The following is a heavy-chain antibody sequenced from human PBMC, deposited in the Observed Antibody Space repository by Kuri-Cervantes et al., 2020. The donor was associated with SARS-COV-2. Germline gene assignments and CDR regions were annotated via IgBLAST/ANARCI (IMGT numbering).Heavy chain of an antibody. CDR3: ARGCSTNCQTALDY. J-gene: IGHJ4*02. Sequence: GGSLRLSCAASGFTFSYYYMSWVRQAPGKGLEWVANINQHGSDKYYVGSVEGRFTISRDNAKNSLCLQLNSLRAEDTAVYYCARGCSTNCQTALDYWGQGTLVTVSS. CDR2: INQHGSDK. V-gene: IGHV3-7*01. CDR1: GFTFSYYY. D-gene: IGHD2-2*01.